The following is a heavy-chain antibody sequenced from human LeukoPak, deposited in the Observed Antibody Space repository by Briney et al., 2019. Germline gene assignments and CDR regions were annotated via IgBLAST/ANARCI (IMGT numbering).Heavy chain of an antibody. CDR3: AREGEGLRLGELSLWGIAFDI. D-gene: IGHD3-16*02. CDR2: IYTSGST. J-gene: IGHJ3*02. V-gene: IGHV4-4*07. Sequence: SETRSLTCTVAGGSISSYYWSWIRQPAGKGLEWIGRIYTSGSTNYNPSLKSRVTMSVGTSKNQFSLKLSSVTAADTAVYYCAREGEGLRLGELSLWGIAFDIWGQGTMVTVSS. CDR1: GGSISSYY.